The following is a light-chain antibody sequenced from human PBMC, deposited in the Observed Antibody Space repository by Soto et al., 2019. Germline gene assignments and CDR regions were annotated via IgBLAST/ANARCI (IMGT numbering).Light chain of an antibody. V-gene: IGKV1-27*01. CDR2: AAS. J-gene: IGKJ2*01. CDR1: QSISNY. CDR3: QKYSNSPYT. Sequence: EMQMTQSPSSLSASVGDRVTITCRASQSISNYLAWYQQKPGKVPKLLIYAASTLQSGVPSRFSGSGSGTDFTLTISSLQPEDVAIYYCQKYSNSPYTFGPGTKLEIK.